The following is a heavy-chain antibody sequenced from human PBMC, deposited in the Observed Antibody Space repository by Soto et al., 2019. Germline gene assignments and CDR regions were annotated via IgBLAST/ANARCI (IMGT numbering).Heavy chain of an antibody. CDR2: IEHSGSS. CDR1: GGFISSGDYY. Sequence: QVQLQESGPGLVKPSQTLSLTCTVSGGFISSGDYYWNWIRQLPGKGLEWIGYIEHSGSSFYNPSLKGRVALALDASKNQFSRQLNSVTAAATAVYYCASEVVPATVDFSYYYIDFWGKGTTVTVSS. V-gene: IGHV4-31*03. D-gene: IGHD2-2*01. J-gene: IGHJ6*03. CDR3: ASEVVPATVDFSYYYIDF.